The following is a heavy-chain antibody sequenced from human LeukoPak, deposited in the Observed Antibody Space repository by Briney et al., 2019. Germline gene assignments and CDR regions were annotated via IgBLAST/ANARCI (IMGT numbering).Heavy chain of an antibody. CDR1: GFTFSRYA. J-gene: IGHJ4*02. CDR3: ASSIYDSTGYYLS. D-gene: IGHD3-22*01. Sequence: GGSLRLSCAASGFTFSRYAMSWVRQAPGKGLEWVSAISGSGGSTYYADSVKGRFTTSRDNSKNTLYLQMNSLRAEDTAVYYCASSIYDSTGYYLSWGQGTLVTVSS. V-gene: IGHV3-23*01. CDR2: ISGSGGST.